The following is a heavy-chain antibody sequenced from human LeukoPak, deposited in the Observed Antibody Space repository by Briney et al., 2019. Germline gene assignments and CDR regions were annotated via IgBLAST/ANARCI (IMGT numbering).Heavy chain of an antibody. CDR1: GFTFPNYV. D-gene: IGHD1-26*01. V-gene: IGHV3-23*01. J-gene: IGHJ3*01. Sequence: PGGSLRLSCAASGFTFPNYVMSWVRQAPGKGLEWVSSISDNGGNTYYADSVKGRFTISRGNSKNTLYLQMNSLRVEDAAIYYCANEYSKGDVWGQGTMVTVSS. CDR3: ANEYSKGDV. CDR2: ISDNGGNT.